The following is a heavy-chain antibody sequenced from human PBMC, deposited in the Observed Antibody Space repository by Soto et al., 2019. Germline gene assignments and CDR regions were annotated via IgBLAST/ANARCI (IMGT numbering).Heavy chain of an antibody. J-gene: IGHJ4*02. CDR3: VRTSLVVVAATREDY. CDR1: GFTFSSYW. Sequence: EVQLVESGGGLVQPGESLRLSCAASGFTFSSYWMHWVRQAPGKGLVWVSRINSDGSSTNYAGSVKGRFTISRDNAKNTLYLQMNRLKAEDTAVYYCVRTSLVVVAATREDYWGQGTLVTVS. D-gene: IGHD2-15*01. V-gene: IGHV3-74*01. CDR2: INSDGSST.